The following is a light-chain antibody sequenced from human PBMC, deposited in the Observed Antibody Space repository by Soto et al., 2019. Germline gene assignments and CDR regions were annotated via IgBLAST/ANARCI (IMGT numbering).Light chain of an antibody. V-gene: IGKV1-5*03. CDR1: QSISCW. Sequence: DIQMTQSPSTLSASVGDRVTITCRASQSISCWLAWYQQKPGKAPKLLIYKASSLESGVPSRFSGSGSGTEFTLTISSLPPNDFATYYGQQYNSYPFNFGPGTKVDIK. CDR2: KAS. CDR3: QQYNSYPFN. J-gene: IGKJ3*01.